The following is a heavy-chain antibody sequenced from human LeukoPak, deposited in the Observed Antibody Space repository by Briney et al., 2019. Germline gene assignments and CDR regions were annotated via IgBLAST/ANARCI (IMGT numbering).Heavy chain of an antibody. D-gene: IGHD1-1*01. V-gene: IGHV4-39*02. CDR2: IYYSGNT. Sequence: SETLSLTCTVSGGSISNSYWGWIRQPPGKGLEWIGSIYYSGNTYYNASLKSQVSISIDTSKNQFSLKLTSVTAADTAVYYCARDRYGMFDYWGQGTLVTVSS. CDR3: ARDRYGMFDY. CDR1: GGSISNSY. J-gene: IGHJ4*02.